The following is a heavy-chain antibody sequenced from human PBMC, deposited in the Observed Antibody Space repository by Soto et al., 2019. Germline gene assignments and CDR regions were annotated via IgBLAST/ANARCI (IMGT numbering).Heavy chain of an antibody. J-gene: IGHJ3*01. CDR1: GLTISGKKY. CDR3: ATWHEREHAFDV. CDR2: LYDVDGS. D-gene: IGHD1-1*01. V-gene: IGHV3-53*01. Sequence: DVQLVESGGGLIQPGESLRLSCAAFGLTISGKKYVAWVRQAPGRRLEWVSALYDVDGSFYADSVTGRFTTSSDSAKATVYLQMNDLRPDGTAVYYCATWHEREHAFDVWGQGTTVTISS.